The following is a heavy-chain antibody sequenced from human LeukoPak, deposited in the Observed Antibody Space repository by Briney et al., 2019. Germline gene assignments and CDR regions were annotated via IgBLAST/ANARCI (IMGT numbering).Heavy chain of an antibody. CDR1: GYTFTGYY. V-gene: IGHV1-2*02. J-gene: IGHJ5*02. CDR3: ARDRITMVRGVRNWFDP. Sequence: GASVKVSCKASGYTFTGYYMHWGRQASVQGLEWMGWINPNSGGTNYAQKFQGRVTMTRDTSISTAYMELSRLRSDDTAVYYCARDRITMVRGVRNWFDPWGQGTLVTVSS. CDR2: INPNSGGT. D-gene: IGHD3-10*01.